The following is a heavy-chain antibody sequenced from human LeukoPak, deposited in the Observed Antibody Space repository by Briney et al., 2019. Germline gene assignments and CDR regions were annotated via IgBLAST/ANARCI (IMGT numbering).Heavy chain of an antibody. D-gene: IGHD3-3*01. CDR2: ICGSGGST. Sequence: GGSLRLSCAASGFTFSSYAMSWVRQAPGKGLEWVSAICGSGGSTYYADSVKGRFTISRDNSKNTLYLQMNSLRAEDTAVYYCAKDPGYDFWSGLFDYWGQGTLVTVSS. CDR1: GFTFSSYA. V-gene: IGHV3-23*01. CDR3: AKDPGYDFWSGLFDY. J-gene: IGHJ4*02.